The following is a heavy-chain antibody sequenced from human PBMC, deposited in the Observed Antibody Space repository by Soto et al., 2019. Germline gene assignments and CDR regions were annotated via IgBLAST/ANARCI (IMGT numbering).Heavy chain of an antibody. J-gene: IGHJ4*02. CDR2: IYYSGSS. Sequence: QLQLQESGPGLVKPSETLSLTCTVSGDSISSSSYYWGWIRQPPGKGLEWIGSIYYSGSSYYKPSLQSRVTISVDTSKNQFALKLSSVTAADTAVHYCARSGGLQHIDYWGQGTLVTVSS. V-gene: IGHV4-39*01. CDR1: GDSISSSSYY. D-gene: IGHD4-4*01. CDR3: ARSGGLQHIDY.